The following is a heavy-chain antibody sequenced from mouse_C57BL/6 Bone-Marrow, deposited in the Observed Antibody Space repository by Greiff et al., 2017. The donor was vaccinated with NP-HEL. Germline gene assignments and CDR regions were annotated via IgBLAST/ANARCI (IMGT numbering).Heavy chain of an antibody. CDR3: ARQNGYYFYAMDY. CDR1: GYTFTSYW. D-gene: IGHD2-3*01. Sequence: VQLQQPGAELVMPGASVKLSCKASGYTFTSYWMHWVKQRPGQGLEWIGEIDPSDSYTNYNHKFKGKSTLTVDKSSSTAYMQLSSLTSEDSAVYYCARQNGYYFYAMDYWGQGTSVTVSS. J-gene: IGHJ4*01. V-gene: IGHV1-69*01. CDR2: IDPSDSYT.